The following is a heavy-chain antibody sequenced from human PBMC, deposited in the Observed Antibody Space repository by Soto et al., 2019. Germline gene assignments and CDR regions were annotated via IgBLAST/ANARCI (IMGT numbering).Heavy chain of an antibody. CDR2: IKSKTDGGTT. Sequence: GGSLRLSCAASGFTFSNAWMSWVRQAPGKGLEWVGRIKSKTDGGTTDYAAPVKGRFTISRDDSKNTLYLQMNSLKTEDTAVYYCTSDLRWSVVSIRGYWGQGTLVTVSS. CDR1: GFTFSNAW. J-gene: IGHJ4*02. CDR3: TSDLRWSVVSIRGY. V-gene: IGHV3-15*01. D-gene: IGHD4-17*01.